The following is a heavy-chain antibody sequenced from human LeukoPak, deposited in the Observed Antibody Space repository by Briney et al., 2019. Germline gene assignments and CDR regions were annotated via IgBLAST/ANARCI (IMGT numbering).Heavy chain of an antibody. D-gene: IGHD2-15*01. CDR2: TSSSSSYI. Sequence: GWSLRLSCAASGFTFSSYSMNWVRQAPGKGLDWVSSTSSSSSYIYYADSVKGRFTISRDNAKNSLYLQMNSLRAEDTAVYYCARDNGLGYCSGGSCRFFNWFDPWGQGTLVTVSS. J-gene: IGHJ5*02. CDR1: GFTFSSYS. CDR3: ARDNGLGYCSGGSCRFFNWFDP. V-gene: IGHV3-21*01.